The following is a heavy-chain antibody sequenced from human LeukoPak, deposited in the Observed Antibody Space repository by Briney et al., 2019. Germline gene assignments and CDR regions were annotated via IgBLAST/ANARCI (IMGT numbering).Heavy chain of an antibody. V-gene: IGHV5-51*03. CDR1: GDRFTSYW. CDR3: ARRPLHSQNWLAP. Sequence: TPGESLKISCKGYGDRFTSYWVAWVRQMPGKGLEWKGIIFPGDSDTRYSPSIQGQVTISVDRSISTAYLQWSSLKASDTAIYYCARRPLHSQNWLAPWGQGTLVTVSS. CDR2: IFPGDSDT. J-gene: IGHJ5*02.